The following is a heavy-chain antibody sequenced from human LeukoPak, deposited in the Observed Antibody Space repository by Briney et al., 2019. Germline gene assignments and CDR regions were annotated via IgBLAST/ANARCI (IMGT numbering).Heavy chain of an antibody. J-gene: IGHJ4*02. Sequence: ASVKVSCKASGYSFSSHDINWVRQATGQGLEWMGWMNPKSGNTHHAQKFQGRVTMSRNTSISVAYLELSSLRSEDTAVYFCVRASLLRGVGGYYFDSWGQGTPVTVFS. CDR3: VRASLLRGVGGYYFDS. CDR2: MNPKSGNT. CDR1: GYSFSSHD. D-gene: IGHD3-10*01. V-gene: IGHV1-8*01.